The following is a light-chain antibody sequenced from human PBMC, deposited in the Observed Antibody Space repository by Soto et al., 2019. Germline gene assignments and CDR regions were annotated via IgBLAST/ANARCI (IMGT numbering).Light chain of an antibody. CDR3: QQYSNGXPLT. CDR1: QSIDSH. J-gene: IGKJ4*01. Sequence: EIVMTQSPATLSVSPGELAALSCRASQSIDSHLACYQQRPGQAPRLLMYVESTRATGIPARLSGSGSVTEFTLTIRSLQSEDVAVYYCQQYSNGXPLTFGGGTKV. CDR2: VES. V-gene: IGKV3D-15*01.